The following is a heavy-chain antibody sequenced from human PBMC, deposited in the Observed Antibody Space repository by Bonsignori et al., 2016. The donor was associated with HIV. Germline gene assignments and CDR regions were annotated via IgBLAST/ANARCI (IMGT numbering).Heavy chain of an antibody. V-gene: IGHV5-51*01. CDR2: IYPGDSDT. J-gene: IGHJ4*02. Sequence: VRQMPGKGLEWMGIIYPGDSDTRYGPSFQGQVTISADKSISTAYLQWSSLKASDTAMYYCARHSRGNYYDSSGFLYWGQGTLVTVSS. CDR3: ARHSRGNYYDSSGFLY. D-gene: IGHD3-22*01.